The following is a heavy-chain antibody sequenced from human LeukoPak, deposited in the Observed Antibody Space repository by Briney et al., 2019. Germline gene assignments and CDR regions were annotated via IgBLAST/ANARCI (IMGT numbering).Heavy chain of an antibody. CDR3: ARHGSPPRPRDAFDI. CDR2: IIPILGIA. J-gene: IGHJ3*02. CDR1: GGTFSSYA. Sequence: SVKVSCKASGGTFSSYAISWVRQAPGQGLEWMGRIIPILGIANYAQKFQGRVTITADKSTSTAYMELSSLRSEDTAVYYCARHGSPPRPRDAFDIWGQGTMVIVSS. D-gene: IGHD2-15*01. V-gene: IGHV1-69*04.